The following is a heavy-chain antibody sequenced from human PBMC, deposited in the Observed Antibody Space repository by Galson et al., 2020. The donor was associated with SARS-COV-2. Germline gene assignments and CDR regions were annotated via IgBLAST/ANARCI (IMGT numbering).Heavy chain of an antibody. J-gene: IGHJ6*02. CDR3: VTGWLPYYYGMDV. V-gene: IGHV3-30*03. CDR1: GFTFSSYG. D-gene: IGHD5-12*01. CDR2: ISYDGRNE. Sequence: GGSLRLSCAASGFTFSSYGIHWVRQAPGKGLEWVAVISYDGRNEYYADSVKGRFTISRDNSKNTLYLQMNSLRAEDTAVYYCVTGWLPYYYGMDVWDQGTTVTVSS.